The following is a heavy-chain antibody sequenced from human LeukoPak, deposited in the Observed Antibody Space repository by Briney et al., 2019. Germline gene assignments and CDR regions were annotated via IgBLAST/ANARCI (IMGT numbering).Heavy chain of an antibody. CDR1: GFTFTDYW. CDR3: ARDSYGDYSAFDY. Sequence: GGSLRLSCTTSGFTFTDYWMTWVRQAPGKGLEWVSGINWNGGSTGYADSVKGRFTISRDNAKNSLYLQMNSLRAEDTALYYCARDSYGDYSAFDYWGQGTLVTVSS. CDR2: INWNGGST. V-gene: IGHV3-20*04. J-gene: IGHJ4*02. D-gene: IGHD4-17*01.